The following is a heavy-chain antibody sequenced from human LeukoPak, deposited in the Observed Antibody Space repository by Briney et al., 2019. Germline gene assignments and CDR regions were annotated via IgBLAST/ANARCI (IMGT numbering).Heavy chain of an antibody. V-gene: IGHV5-51*01. D-gene: IGHD2-2*01. CDR3: ARLLNDIVVVPAARHAYYYGMDV. CDR1: GYSFTSYW. Sequence: GESLKISCKGSGYSFTSYWIGCVRQMPGKSLEWMGIIYPGKSNTIYSPSFQGQVTISADKSISTAYLQWSSLKASDTAMYYCARLLNDIVVVPAARHAYYYGMDVWGQGTTVTVSS. J-gene: IGHJ6*02. CDR2: IYPGKSNT.